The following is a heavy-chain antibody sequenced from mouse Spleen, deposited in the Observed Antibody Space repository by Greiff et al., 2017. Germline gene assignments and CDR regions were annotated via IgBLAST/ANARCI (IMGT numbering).Heavy chain of an antibody. Sequence: QVQLQQPGAELVKPGASVKLSCKASGYTFTSYWMHWVKQRPGQGLEWIGMIHPNSGSTNYNEKFKSKATLTVDKSSSTAYMQLSSLTSEDSAVYYCYYYDYAWFAYWGQGTLVTVSA. CDR2: IHPNSGST. CDR1: GYTFTSYW. CDR3: YYYDYAWFAY. J-gene: IGHJ3*01. V-gene: IGHV1-64*01. D-gene: IGHD2-4*01.